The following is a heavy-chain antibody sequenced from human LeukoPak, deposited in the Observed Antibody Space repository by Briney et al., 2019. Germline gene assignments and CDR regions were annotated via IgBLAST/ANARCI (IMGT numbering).Heavy chain of an antibody. CDR2: FDPEDGET. CDR1: GYTLTELS. J-gene: IGHJ3*02. CDR3: ARDVPYGEGAFDI. D-gene: IGHD3-10*01. V-gene: IGHV1-24*01. Sequence: GASVKVSCKVSGYTLTELSMHWVRQAPGKGLEWMGGFDPEDGETIYAQKFQGRVTMTTDTSTSTAYMELRSLRSDDTAVYYCARDVPYGEGAFDIWGQGTMVTVSS.